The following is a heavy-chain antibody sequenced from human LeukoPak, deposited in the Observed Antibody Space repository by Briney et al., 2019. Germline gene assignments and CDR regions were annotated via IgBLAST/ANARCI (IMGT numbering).Heavy chain of an antibody. J-gene: IGHJ5*02. CDR1: GYTFTGYY. Sequence: ASVKLSCKASGYTFTGYYMRLVRQAPGPGLEWMGRINPNTGGTNYSQKFQGRVTMTKDTSISTGYMDLSRLRSDDTAVYYCARALAAYNWLDPWGQGTLVTVSS. V-gene: IGHV1-2*06. CDR2: INPNTGGT. CDR3: ARALAAYNWLDP.